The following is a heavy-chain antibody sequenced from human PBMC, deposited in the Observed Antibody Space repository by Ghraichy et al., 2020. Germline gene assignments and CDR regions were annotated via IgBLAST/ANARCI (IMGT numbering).Heavy chain of an antibody. D-gene: IGHD2-2*01. CDR2: IYSGGST. CDR3: GTEGYCSSTSCYGYYMDV. Sequence: GGSLRLSCAASGFTVSSNYMSWVRQAPGKGLEWVSVIYSGGSTYYADSVKGRFTISRDNSKNTLYLQMNSLRAEDTAVYYCGTEGYCSSTSCYGYYMDVWGKGTAVNVS. CDR1: GFTVSSNY. V-gene: IGHV3-53*01. J-gene: IGHJ6*03.